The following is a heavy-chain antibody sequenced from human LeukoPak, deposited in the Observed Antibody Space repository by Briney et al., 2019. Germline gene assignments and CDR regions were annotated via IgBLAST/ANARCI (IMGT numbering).Heavy chain of an antibody. CDR1: GFTFSSYA. D-gene: IGHD3-3*02. J-gene: IGHJ6*02. Sequence: PGESLRLSCAASGFTFSSYAMSWVRQAPGKGLEWVSGISTGGGGTYYADSVKGRFTISRDNSKNTLYLQMNSLRAEDTAVYYCAKHLYYYYGMDVWGQGTTVTVSS. CDR3: AKHLYYYYGMDV. CDR2: ISTGGGGT. V-gene: IGHV3-23*01.